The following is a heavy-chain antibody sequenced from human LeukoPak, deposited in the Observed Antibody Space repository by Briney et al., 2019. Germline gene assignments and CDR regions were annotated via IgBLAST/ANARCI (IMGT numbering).Heavy chain of an antibody. CDR2: INHSGST. CDR1: GGSFSGYY. Sequence: SETLSLTCAVYGGSFSGYYWSWIRQPPGKGLEWIGEINHSGSTNYNPSLKSRVTISVDTSKNQFSLKLSSVTAADTAVYYCARQGGQEHYGMDVWGQGTTVTVSS. CDR3: ARQGGQEHYGMDV. V-gene: IGHV4-34*01. J-gene: IGHJ6*02. D-gene: IGHD1-26*01.